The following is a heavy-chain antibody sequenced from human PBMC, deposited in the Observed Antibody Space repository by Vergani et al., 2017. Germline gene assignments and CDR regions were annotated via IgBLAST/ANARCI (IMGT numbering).Heavy chain of an antibody. CDR2: INTNTGNP. V-gene: IGHV7-4-1*02. CDR3: VRKRLGTTKGDFDY. D-gene: IGHD3-16*01. J-gene: IGHJ4*02. CDR1: GYTFTNYN. Sequence: QVQLVQSGSELKKPGASVKVSCKASGYTFTNYNINWLRQAPGQGPEWMGWINTNTGNPTNAQDFTGRFVFSLDTSVNTAYLQISSLKAEDSAVYYWVRKRLGTTKGDFDYWGQGTLVSVSS.